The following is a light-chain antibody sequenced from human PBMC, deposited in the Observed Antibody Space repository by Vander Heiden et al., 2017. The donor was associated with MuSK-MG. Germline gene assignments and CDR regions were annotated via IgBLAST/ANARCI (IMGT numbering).Light chain of an antibody. Sequence: DIQMTQSPSSLSASVGDRVTITCRASQSISSYLNWYQQKPGKAPKLLIYAASSLQSGVPSRFSGSGSGTDFTLTISRLKPEDFATYYCQQSDSTRCTFGQGTKLEIK. V-gene: IGKV1-39*01. CDR3: QQSDSTRCT. J-gene: IGKJ2*02. CDR2: AAS. CDR1: QSISSY.